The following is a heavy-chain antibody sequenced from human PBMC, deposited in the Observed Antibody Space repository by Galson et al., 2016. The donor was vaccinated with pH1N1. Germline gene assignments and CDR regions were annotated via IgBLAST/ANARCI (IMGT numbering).Heavy chain of an antibody. CDR2: ILPILGIA. CDR3: AREGANYYGSDGMDV. D-gene: IGHD3-10*01. J-gene: IGHJ6*02. Sequence: SVKVSCKASGGTFSSYTINWVRQAPGQGLEWMGRILPILGIANYAQKFQGRVTITADKSTSTAYMELTNLTSQDTAVYFCAREGANYYGSDGMDVWGQGTTVTVSS. V-gene: IGHV1-69*04. CDR1: GGTFSSYT.